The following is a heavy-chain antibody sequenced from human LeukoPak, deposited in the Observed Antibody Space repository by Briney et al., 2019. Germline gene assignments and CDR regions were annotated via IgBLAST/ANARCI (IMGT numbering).Heavy chain of an antibody. CDR3: ARRVVPAAPTVYFDY. V-gene: IGHV4-59*08. J-gene: IGHJ4*02. Sequence: PSETLSLTCTVSGGSISSYYWSWIRQPPGKGLEWIGYIYYSGSTNYNPSLKSRVTISVDTSKNQFSLKLSSVTAADTAVYYCARRVVPAAPTVYFDYWGQGTLVTVSS. CDR2: IYYSGST. CDR1: GGSISSYY. D-gene: IGHD2-2*01.